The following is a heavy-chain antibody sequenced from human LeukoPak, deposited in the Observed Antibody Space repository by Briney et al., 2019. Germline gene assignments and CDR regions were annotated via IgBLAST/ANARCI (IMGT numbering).Heavy chain of an antibody. CDR1: GYTFTSYA. V-gene: IGHV1-69*13. J-gene: IGHJ4*02. CDR2: IIPIFGTA. Sequence: SVKVSCKASGYTFTSYAISWVRQAPGQGLEWMGGIIPIFGTANYAQKFQGRVTITADESTSTAYMELSSLRSEDTAVYYCAREGGGIAAAGTPLWDWGQGTLVTVSS. D-gene: IGHD6-13*01. CDR3: AREGGGIAAAGTPLWD.